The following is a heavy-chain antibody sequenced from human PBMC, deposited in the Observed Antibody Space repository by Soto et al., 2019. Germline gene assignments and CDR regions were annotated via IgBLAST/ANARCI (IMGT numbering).Heavy chain of an antibody. CDR2: VSFDGSNK. J-gene: IGHJ4*02. Sequence: QVQLVESGGGVVQPGRSLRLSCAASGFTFSTHAMHWVRQAPGKGLECVAIVSFDGSNKYYADSVKGRFTISRDNSKNTLYLQMSGLTPEDTAFYYCARDQTGTTTAGGGRIDDWGQGTLVTVSS. D-gene: IGHD6-13*01. CDR3: ARDQTGTTTAGGGRIDD. CDR1: GFTFSTHA. V-gene: IGHV3-30-3*01.